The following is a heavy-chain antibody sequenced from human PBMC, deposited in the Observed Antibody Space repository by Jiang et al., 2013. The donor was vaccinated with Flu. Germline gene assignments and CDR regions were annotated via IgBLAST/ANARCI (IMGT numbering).Heavy chain of an antibody. CDR2: IIPIFGTA. D-gene: IGHD1-26*01. J-gene: IGHJ6*02. Sequence: PGPSVKVSCKASGGTFSSYAISWVRQAPGQGLEWMGGIIPIFGTANYAQKFQGRVTITADESTSTAYMELSSLRSEDTAVYYCARDGDAEIVGATPRLYYGMDVWGQGTTVTVSS. CDR1: GGTFSSYA. CDR3: ARDGDAEIVGATPRLYYGMDV. V-gene: IGHV1-69*01.